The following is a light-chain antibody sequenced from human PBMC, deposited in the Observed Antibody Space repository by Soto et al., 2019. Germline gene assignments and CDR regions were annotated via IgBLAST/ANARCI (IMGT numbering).Light chain of an antibody. Sequence: EIVMTQSPATLSVSPGERATVSCRASQSVSSNLARYQQKPGQAPRLLIYGASTRATGIPARFSGSGSGTEFTLTISSLQSEDFAVYYCQQHNNWPLWTFGQGTKVEIK. J-gene: IGKJ1*01. CDR3: QQHNNWPLWT. V-gene: IGKV3-15*01. CDR1: QSVSSN. CDR2: GAS.